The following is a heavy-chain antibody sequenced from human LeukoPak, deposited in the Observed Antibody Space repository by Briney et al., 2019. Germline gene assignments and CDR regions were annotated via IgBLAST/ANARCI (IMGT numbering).Heavy chain of an antibody. CDR3: AREIWPSYYDGSTVGNV. CDR2: ITWNSASV. D-gene: IGHD3-16*01. CDR1: GFTFENYG. Sequence: PGGSLRLSCVVSGFTFENYGMHWVRQGPGKGLEWVPGITWNSASVGYADSVKGRFTISRDNAKNFLYLHMNSLRVEDTASYYCAREIWPSYYDGSTVGNVWGQGTTVTVSS. J-gene: IGHJ6*02. V-gene: IGHV3-9*01.